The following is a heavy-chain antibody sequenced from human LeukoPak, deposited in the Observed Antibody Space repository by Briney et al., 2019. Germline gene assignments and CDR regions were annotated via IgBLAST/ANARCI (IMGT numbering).Heavy chain of an antibody. J-gene: IGHJ4*02. Sequence: ASVKVSCKASGGTFNSYAISWVRQAPGQGLEWMGGIIPIFGRANYAQKFQGRVKITTDESTSTVYMELRSLRSEATAVYYCANRHSSGYYSPFDYWGQGTLVTVSS. V-gene: IGHV1-69*05. CDR2: IIPIFGRA. CDR1: GGTFNSYA. CDR3: ANRHSSGYYSPFDY. D-gene: IGHD3-22*01.